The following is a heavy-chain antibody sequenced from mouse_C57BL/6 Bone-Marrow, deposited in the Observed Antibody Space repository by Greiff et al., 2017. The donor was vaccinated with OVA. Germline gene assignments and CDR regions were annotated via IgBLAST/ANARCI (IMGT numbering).Heavy chain of an antibody. J-gene: IGHJ1*03. CDR3: ARRAYYSNWYFDV. D-gene: IGHD2-5*01. V-gene: IGHV1-22*01. CDR1: GYTFTDYN. CDR2: INPNNGGT. Sequence: VQLKESGPELVKPGASVKMSCKASGYTFTDYNMHWVKQSHGKSLEWIGYINPNNGGTSYNQKFKGKATLTVNKSSSTAYMELRSLTSEDSAVYYCARRAYYSNWYFDVWGTGTTVTVSS.